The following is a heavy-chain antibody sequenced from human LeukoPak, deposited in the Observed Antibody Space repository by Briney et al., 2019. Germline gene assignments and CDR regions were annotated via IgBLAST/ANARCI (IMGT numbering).Heavy chain of an antibody. V-gene: IGHV3-30*18. Sequence: GGSLRHSCAASGFTFSSYGMNWVRQAPGKGLEWVAVISYDGSNKYYADSVKGRFTISRDNSKNTLYLQMNSLRAEDTAVYYCAKDLRGSASPPYGMDVWGQGTTVTVSS. CDR1: GFTFSSYG. CDR3: AKDLRGSASPPYGMDV. CDR2: ISYDGSNK. J-gene: IGHJ6*02. D-gene: IGHD3-10*01.